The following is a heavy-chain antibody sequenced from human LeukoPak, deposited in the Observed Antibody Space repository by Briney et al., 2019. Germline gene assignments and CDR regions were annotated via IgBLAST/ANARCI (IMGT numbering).Heavy chain of an antibody. J-gene: IGHJ4*02. CDR1: GGSFSGYY. Sequence: SETLSLTCAVYGGSFSGYYWSWIRQPPGKGLEWIGEINHSGSTNYNPSLKSRVTISVDTSKNQFSLKLSSVTAADTAVYYCARSGDYDYWGQGTLVTVSS. V-gene: IGHV4-34*01. CDR3: ARSGDYDY. CDR2: INHSGST. D-gene: IGHD4-17*01.